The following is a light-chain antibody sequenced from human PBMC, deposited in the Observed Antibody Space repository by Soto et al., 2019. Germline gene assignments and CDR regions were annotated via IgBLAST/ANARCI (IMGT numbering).Light chain of an antibody. CDR2: DAS. CDR3: QQYNKWPRT. CDR1: QSVSSN. J-gene: IGKJ1*01. Sequence: EIVMTQSPATLSVSPWERVTLSCMASQSVSSNLVWYHQKPGQAPRLLIDDASTRATGIPARYSGSGSGTEFNFTISSLQSEDFAVYFCQQYNKWPRTFGQGTKVDI. V-gene: IGKV3-15*01.